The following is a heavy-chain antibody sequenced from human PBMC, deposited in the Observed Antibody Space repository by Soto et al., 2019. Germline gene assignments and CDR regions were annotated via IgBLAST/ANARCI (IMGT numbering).Heavy chain of an antibody. CDR1: GGSISSGGYY. CDR2: NYYSGIT. D-gene: IGHD6-6*01. J-gene: IGHJ6*02. V-gene: IGHV4-31*03. Sequence: QVQLQESGPGLVKPSQTLSLTCTVSGGSISSGGYYWTWIRQHPGKGLEWIGYNYYSGITYYNPSLKSRVTXSLEPSXXQFSLKLSSVTAADTAVYYCARGSSIAGLYYGMDVWGQGTTVTVSS. CDR3: ARGSSIAGLYYGMDV.